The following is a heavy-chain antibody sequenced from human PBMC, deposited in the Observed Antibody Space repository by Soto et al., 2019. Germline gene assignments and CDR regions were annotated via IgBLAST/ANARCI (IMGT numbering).Heavy chain of an antibody. CDR1: GFTFDDFA. Sequence: EVQLVESGGGLVQPGRSLRLSCTASGFTFDDFAMNWVRQAPGKGPEWLSGISWNSADIAYGDTVKGRFTISRDNAKNSLHLQINGLRVEDTALYYCVKGVGVAVSGRWDYWGQGALVAVSS. J-gene: IGHJ4*02. CDR3: VKGVGVAVSGRWDY. D-gene: IGHD6-19*01. CDR2: ISWNSADI. V-gene: IGHV3-9*01.